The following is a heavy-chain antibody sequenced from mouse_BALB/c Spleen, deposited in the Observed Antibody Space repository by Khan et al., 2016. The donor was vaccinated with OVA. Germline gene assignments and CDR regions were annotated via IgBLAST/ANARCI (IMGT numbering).Heavy chain of an antibody. Sequence: DVQLQESGPSLVKPSQTLSLTCSVTGDSITSGYWNWFRKFHGNKLEYMGYIIYTGYTYYNPSLQRRISITRHTSKNQSYLQLTSVTDADTATSYCARSTYSYAFVYWGQGTLVTVAA. J-gene: IGHJ3*01. CDR2: IIYTGYT. V-gene: IGHV3-8*02. CDR1: GDSITSGY. D-gene: IGHD2-12*01. CDR3: ARSTYSYAFVY.